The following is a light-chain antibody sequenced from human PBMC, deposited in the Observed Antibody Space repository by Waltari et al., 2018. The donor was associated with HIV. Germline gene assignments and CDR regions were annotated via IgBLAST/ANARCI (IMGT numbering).Light chain of an antibody. V-gene: IGLV2-23*02. J-gene: IGLJ1*01. CDR2: EVT. Sequence: QSALTQPASVSGSPGQSITISCTGTSSDVGRYNLVSWYQHNPGKAPKLMIYEVTKRPSGISDRFSGSKSGNTASLTISGLQAEDEADYYCCSYARSSTFYVFGTGTKVTVL. CDR3: CSYARSSTFYV. CDR1: SSDVGRYNL.